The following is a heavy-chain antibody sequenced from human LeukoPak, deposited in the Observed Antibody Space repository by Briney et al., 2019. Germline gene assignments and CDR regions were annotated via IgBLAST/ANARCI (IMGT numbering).Heavy chain of an antibody. J-gene: IGHJ4*02. V-gene: IGHV4-34*01. Sequence: PSETLSLTCAVYGGSFSGYYWSWIRQPPGKGLEWIGEINHSGSTNYNPSLKSRVTISVDTSKYQFSLKLSSVTAADTAVYYCARGTSIAALYYFDYWGQGTLVTVSS. CDR2: INHSGST. CDR1: GGSFSGYY. CDR3: ARGTSIAALYYFDY. D-gene: IGHD6-6*01.